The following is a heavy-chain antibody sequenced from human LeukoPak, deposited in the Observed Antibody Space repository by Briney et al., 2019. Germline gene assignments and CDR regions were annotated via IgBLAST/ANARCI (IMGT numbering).Heavy chain of an antibody. CDR2: ISSSSSYT. CDR3: ARVLHYYDISGYPLGY. J-gene: IGHJ4*02. D-gene: IGHD3-22*01. V-gene: IGHV3-11*06. CDR1: GFNFSDYY. Sequence: GGSLRLSCAASGFNFSDYYMSWIRQAPGKGLEWVSYISSSSSYTNYADSVKGRFTISRDNAKNSLYLQMNSLRAEDTAVYYCARVLHYYDISGYPLGYWGQGTLVTVSS.